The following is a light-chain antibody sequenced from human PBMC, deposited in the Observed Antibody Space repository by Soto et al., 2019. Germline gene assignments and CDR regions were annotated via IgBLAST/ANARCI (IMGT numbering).Light chain of an antibody. CDR1: QSLSSGY. CDR2: DAS. CDR3: QQYGSSPLWT. V-gene: IGKV3-20*01. Sequence: VLTQSPGTLSLSPGERVTLSCRASQSLSSGYLAWYQQKFGQAPRLLIYDASRRATGIPERFSGSGSGTDFTLTINRLEPEDFAVYYCQQYGSSPLWTFGQGTKVDIK. J-gene: IGKJ1*01.